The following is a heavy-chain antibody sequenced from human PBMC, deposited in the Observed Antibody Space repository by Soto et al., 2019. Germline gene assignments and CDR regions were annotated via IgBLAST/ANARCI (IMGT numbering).Heavy chain of an antibody. CDR1: GFTFSRYA. CDR3: ARSLSALFSLGDFDY. Sequence: EVHLLESGGGLVQPGGSLRLSCAASGFTFSRYALNWVRQAPGKGLEWVAEISCSGTSTYYAPSVKGRFIISSDSSKNTFYLRMNSLRAEDTAMYYCARSLSALFSLGDFDYWGQGALVTVSS. CDR2: ISCSGTST. J-gene: IGHJ4*02. D-gene: IGHD2-21*01. V-gene: IGHV3-23*01.